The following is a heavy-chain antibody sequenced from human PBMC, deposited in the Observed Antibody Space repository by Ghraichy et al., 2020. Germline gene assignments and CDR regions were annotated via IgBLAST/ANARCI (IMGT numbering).Heavy chain of an antibody. CDR3: AGSPGTGLRNSRRWGGVGVDY. CDR1: GGSFSGYY. CDR2: TNHSGST. Sequence: SETLSLTCAVYGGSFSGYYWSWIRQPPGKGLEWIGETNHSGSTNYNPSLKSRVTISVDTSKNQFSLKLSSVTAADTAVYYCAGSPGTGLRNSRRWGGVGVDYWGQGTLVTVSS. V-gene: IGHV4-34*01. J-gene: IGHJ4*02. D-gene: IGHD2-21*01.